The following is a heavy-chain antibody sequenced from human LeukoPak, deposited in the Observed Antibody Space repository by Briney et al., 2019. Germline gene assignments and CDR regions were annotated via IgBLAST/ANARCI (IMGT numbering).Heavy chain of an antibody. V-gene: IGHV3-11*06. D-gene: IGHD3-22*01. CDR2: ISGSSSHI. Sequence: GGPLRLSCVVSGFSFSDYYMNWIRQAPGKGLEWLSYISGSSSHILYADSVKGRFAISRDNAKNSLYLQMNTLRAEDTAVYYCARFELDSGGYATNFDSWGQGTLVTVSS. CDR3: ARFELDSGGYATNFDS. J-gene: IGHJ4*02. CDR1: GFSFSDYY.